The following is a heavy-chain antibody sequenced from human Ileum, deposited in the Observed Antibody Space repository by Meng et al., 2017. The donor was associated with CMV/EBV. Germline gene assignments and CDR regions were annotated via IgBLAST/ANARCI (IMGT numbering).Heavy chain of an antibody. Sequence: QLQLQESGPGLVKPSETLSLTCTVSAASINSNSYYWGWFRQPPGKGLEWIGSIYFSGSTYYNPSLKSRATISVDTSNNHFSLRLTSVTAADTAVYYCARRVAGLGANFDFWGQGTLVTVSS. CDR2: IYFSGST. D-gene: IGHD4/OR15-4a*01. J-gene: IGHJ4*02. V-gene: IGHV4-39*02. CDR3: ARRVAGLGANFDF. CDR1: AASINSNSYY.